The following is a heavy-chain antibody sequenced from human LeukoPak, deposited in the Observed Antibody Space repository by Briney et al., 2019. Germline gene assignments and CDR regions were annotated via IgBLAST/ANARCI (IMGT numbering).Heavy chain of an antibody. CDR2: INHSGST. CDR3: ARFDRSSSENY. Sequence: SETLSLTCTVSGGSISSYYWSWIRQPPGKGLEWIGEINHSGSTNYNPSLKSRVTISVDTSKNQFSLKLSSVTAADTAVYYCARFDRSSSENYWGQGTPVTVSS. V-gene: IGHV4-34*01. J-gene: IGHJ4*02. D-gene: IGHD6-6*01. CDR1: GGSISSYY.